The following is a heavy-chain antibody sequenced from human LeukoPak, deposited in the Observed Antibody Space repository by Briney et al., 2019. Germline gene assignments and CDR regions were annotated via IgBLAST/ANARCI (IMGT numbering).Heavy chain of an antibody. CDR3: ARSLNYYHFYFDY. CDR2: GYYSGST. V-gene: IGHV4-59*01. Sequence: PSETLSLTCTVSGGSISSYYWSWIRQPPGKGLEWIGYGYYSGSTTYNPSLTSRVTISVDTSKNQFSLKLSSVTAADTAVYYCARSLNYYHFYFDYWGQGALVTVSS. D-gene: IGHD3-22*01. J-gene: IGHJ4*02. CDR1: GGSISSYY.